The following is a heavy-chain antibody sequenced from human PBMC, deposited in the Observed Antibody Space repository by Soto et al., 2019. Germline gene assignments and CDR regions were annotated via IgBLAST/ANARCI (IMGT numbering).Heavy chain of an antibody. V-gene: IGHV3-74*03. CDR1: ELTFSTSW. CDR3: ARGNIAVAVRGLFDY. D-gene: IGHD6-19*01. Sequence: EVQLVESGGGLVQPGGSLRLSCIASELTFSTSWMHWVRQAPGKGPVWISRINTDGSDVTYADSVKGRFAVSRDNAKNTLYLQMNSLRVEETAVYFCARGNIAVAVRGLFDYWGQGTLVTVSS. CDR2: INTDGSDV. J-gene: IGHJ4*02.